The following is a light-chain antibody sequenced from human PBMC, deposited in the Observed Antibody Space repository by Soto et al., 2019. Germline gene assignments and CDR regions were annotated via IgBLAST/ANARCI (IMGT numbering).Light chain of an antibody. Sequence: QSALNQPASVSGSPGQSITISFTGTSSDVGGYNYVSWYQQHPGKAPKLMIYDVSNRPSGVSNRFSGSKSGNTASLTISGLQAEDEADYYCSSYTSSSTVVFGGGTKLTVL. CDR2: DVS. CDR3: SSYTSSSTVV. CDR1: SSDVGGYNY. J-gene: IGLJ2*01. V-gene: IGLV2-14*01.